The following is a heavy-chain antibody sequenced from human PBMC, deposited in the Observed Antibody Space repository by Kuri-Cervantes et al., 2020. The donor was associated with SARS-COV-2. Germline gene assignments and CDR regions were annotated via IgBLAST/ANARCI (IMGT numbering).Heavy chain of an antibody. Sequence: ASVKVSCKASGYTFTSYAMNWVRQATGQGLEWMGWMNPNSGNTGYAQKFQGRVTMTRNTSISTAYMELSSLRSEDTAVYYCARGHSSSWYPFAHYYYYYIDVWGKGTTVTVSS. CDR2: MNPNSGNT. CDR1: GYTFTSYA. D-gene: IGHD6-13*01. J-gene: IGHJ6*03. CDR3: ARGHSSSWYPFAHYYYYYIDV. V-gene: IGHV1-8*02.